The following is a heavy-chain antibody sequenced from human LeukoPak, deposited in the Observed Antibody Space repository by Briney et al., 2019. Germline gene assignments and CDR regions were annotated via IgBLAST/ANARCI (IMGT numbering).Heavy chain of an antibody. D-gene: IGHD3-3*01. J-gene: IGHJ4*02. CDR2: IRSKAYGGTT. V-gene: IGHV3-49*03. Sequence: GGSLRLSCTASGFTFGDYAMSWFRQAPGKGLEWVGFIRSKAYGGTTEYAASVKGRFTISRDDSKSIAYLQMNSLKTEDTAVYYCTRVPYDFWSGYFMGGYWGQGTLVTVSS. CDR1: GFTFGDYA. CDR3: TRVPYDFWSGYFMGGY.